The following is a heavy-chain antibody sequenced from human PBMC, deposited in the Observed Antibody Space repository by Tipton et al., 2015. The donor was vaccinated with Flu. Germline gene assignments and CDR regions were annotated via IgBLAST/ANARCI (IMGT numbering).Heavy chain of an antibody. CDR1: GGSISSYY. V-gene: IGHV4-4*07. D-gene: IGHD3-10*01. J-gene: IGHJ5*02. Sequence: PGLVKPSETLSLTCTVSGGSISSYYWSWIRQPAGKGLEWIGRIYTSGSTNYNPSLKSRVTMSVDTSKNQFSLKLSSVTAVDTAVYYCARDLRGRTTSNWFDPWGQGTLVTVSS. CDR3: ARDLRGRTTSNWFDP. CDR2: IYTSGST.